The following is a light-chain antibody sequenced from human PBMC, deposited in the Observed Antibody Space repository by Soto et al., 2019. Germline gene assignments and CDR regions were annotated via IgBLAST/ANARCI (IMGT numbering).Light chain of an antibody. CDR2: DAS. CDR1: QSVSSK. V-gene: IGKV3-11*01. Sequence: EIVMAQSPATLSVSPRERATLSCRASQSVSSKLAWYQQKPGQAPRLLIYDASNRATGIPARFSGSGSGTDFTLTISSLEPEDFAVYYCQQRSTFGQGTRLEIK. CDR3: QQRST. J-gene: IGKJ5*01.